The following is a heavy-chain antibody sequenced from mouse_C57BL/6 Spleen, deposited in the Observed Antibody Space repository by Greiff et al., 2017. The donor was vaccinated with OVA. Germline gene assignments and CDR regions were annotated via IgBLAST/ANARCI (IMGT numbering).Heavy chain of an antibody. J-gene: IGHJ1*03. V-gene: IGHV5-17*01. D-gene: IGHD1-1*01. CDR1: GFTFSDSG. Sequence: EVKLVESGGGLVKPGGSLKLSCAASGFTFSDSGMHWVRQAPEKGLEWVAYISSGSSTIYYADTVKGRFTISRDNAKNTLFLQMTSLRSEDTAMYYCARSYGSSPHWYFDVWGTGTTVTVSS. CDR2: ISSGSSTI. CDR3: ARSYGSSPHWYFDV.